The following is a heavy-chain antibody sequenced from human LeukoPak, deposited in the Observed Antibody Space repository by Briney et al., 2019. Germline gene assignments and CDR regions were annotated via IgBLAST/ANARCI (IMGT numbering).Heavy chain of an antibody. Sequence: SETLSLTCAVSGYSISSGYYWGWFRHPPGKGLEWIGCIFQSGNTYYNPSLKSRVSISVDTSNNHFSLKLTSVTAADSAVYYCARQGGSSSPYYYYYMDVWGKGTTVTVSS. CDR3: ARQGGSSSPYYYYYMDV. J-gene: IGHJ6*03. CDR1: GYSISSGYY. CDR2: IFQSGNT. V-gene: IGHV4-38-2*01. D-gene: IGHD6-13*01.